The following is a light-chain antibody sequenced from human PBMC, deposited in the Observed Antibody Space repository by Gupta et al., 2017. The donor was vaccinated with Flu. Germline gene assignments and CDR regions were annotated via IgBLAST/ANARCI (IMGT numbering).Light chain of an antibody. CDR2: AAS. CDR3: QQSHNSPLT. CDR1: QSIDRY. V-gene: IGKV1-39*01. J-gene: IGKJ4*01. Sequence: DTQMTQSPSSLSASVGDRVSITCRASQSIDRYLNWYQQTSGKAPKLLIYAASALQSGVPSRFSGSGSGTDFTLTISNLQPEDFAVYYCQQSHNSPLTFGRGTKVEIK.